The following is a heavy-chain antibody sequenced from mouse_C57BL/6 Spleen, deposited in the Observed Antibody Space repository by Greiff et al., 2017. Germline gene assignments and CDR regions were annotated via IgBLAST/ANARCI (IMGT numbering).Heavy chain of an antibody. Sequence: VQLKESGPGLVKPSQSLSLTCSVTGYSITSGYYWNWIRQFPGNKLEWMGYISYDGSNNYNPSLKNRISITRDTSKNQFFLKLNSVTTEDTATYYCARGYYYGGFAYWGQGTLVTVSA. CDR1: GYSITSGYY. D-gene: IGHD1-1*01. CDR3: ARGYYYGGFAY. V-gene: IGHV3-6*01. CDR2: ISYDGSN. J-gene: IGHJ3*01.